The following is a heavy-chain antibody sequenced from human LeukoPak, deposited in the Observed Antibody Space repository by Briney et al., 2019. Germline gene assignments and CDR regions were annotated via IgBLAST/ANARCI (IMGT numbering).Heavy chain of an antibody. V-gene: IGHV1-46*01. CDR3: AREYGGNSFDY. Sequence: ASVKVSCKASGYTFTSYYMHWVRQAPGQGLGWMGIINPSGGNTSYAQKFQGRVTMTRDTSTSTVYMELSSLRSEDTAVYYCAREYGGNSFDYWGQGTLVTVSS. D-gene: IGHD4-23*01. J-gene: IGHJ4*02. CDR1: GYTFTSYY. CDR2: INPSGGNT.